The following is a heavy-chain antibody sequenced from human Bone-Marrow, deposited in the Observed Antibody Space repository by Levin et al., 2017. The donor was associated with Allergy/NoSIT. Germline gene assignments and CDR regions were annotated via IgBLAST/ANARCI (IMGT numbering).Heavy chain of an antibody. Sequence: PGGSLRLSCAASGFAFSNFWMTWVRQAPGKGLEWVANINRDGSQSHYVDSVKGRFTISRDNDKKSLYLEMNSLRAEDTAVYSCARDFTHYGDSGAYYDALDIWGQGTMVTVSS. CDR3: ARDFTHYGDSGAYYDALDI. J-gene: IGHJ3*02. V-gene: IGHV3-7*01. CDR1: GFAFSNFW. CDR2: INRDGSQS. D-gene: IGHD3-22*01.